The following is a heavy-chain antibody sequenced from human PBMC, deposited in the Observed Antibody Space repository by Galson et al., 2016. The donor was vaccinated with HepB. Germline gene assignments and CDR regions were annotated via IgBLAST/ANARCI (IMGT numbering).Heavy chain of an antibody. Sequence: ETLSLTCDVSGGSIGSSYWWSWVRQPPGKGLEWIGEIYHSGSTNYNPSLRSRVTISVDKSKNQFSLNLSPVTAADTAVYYCATGPPLKRLDSWGQGILVTVSS. J-gene: IGHJ5*01. V-gene: IGHV4-4*02. CDR1: GGSIGSSYW. CDR3: ATGPPLKRLDS. CDR2: IYHSGST.